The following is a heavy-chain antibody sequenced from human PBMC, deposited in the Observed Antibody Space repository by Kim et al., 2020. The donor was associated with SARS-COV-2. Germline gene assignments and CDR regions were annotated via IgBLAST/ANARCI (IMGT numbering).Heavy chain of an antibody. D-gene: IGHD1-26*01. CDR1: GYTFTNYV. J-gene: IGHJ5*02. CDR2: ISAGKDNT. CDR3: ARELNGRWFDP. Sequence: ASVKVSCKASGYTFTNYVMHWVRQAPGQRLEWMGWISAGKDNTKYSQKFQGRVTITRDTSASTAYMELSSLRSEDTAVYYCARELNGRWFDPWVQGPLVT. V-gene: IGHV1-3*01.